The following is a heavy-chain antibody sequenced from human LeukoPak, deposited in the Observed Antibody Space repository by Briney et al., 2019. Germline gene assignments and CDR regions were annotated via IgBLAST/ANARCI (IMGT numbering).Heavy chain of an antibody. V-gene: IGHV3-49*04. Sequence: KTGRSLRISCSTSGFTFGDYAMSGVRQAPGKGLEWVGFIQAKAYGGATKYAASVNGRFSISRDDSQSIANLQMNDLKTEDTAVYYCTRAPHPRCSSSGCYLDYWGQGTLVTVSS. D-gene: IGHD2-2*01. CDR2: IQAKAYGGAT. CDR3: TRAPHPRCSSSGCYLDY. J-gene: IGHJ4*02. CDR1: GFTFGDYA.